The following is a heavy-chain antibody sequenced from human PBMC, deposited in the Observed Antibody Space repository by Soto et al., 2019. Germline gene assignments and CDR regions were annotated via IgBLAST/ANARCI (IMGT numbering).Heavy chain of an antibody. CDR3: ARHDGFSSGWIFDY. D-gene: IGHD6-19*01. CDR2: IYYHGNT. J-gene: IGHJ4*01. CDR1: GASISSTY. V-gene: IGHV4-59*04. Sequence: PSETLSLTCTVSGASISSTYWSWIRQPPGKTLEWIGTIYYHGNTYSNPSLKSRVTISVDTSNNQLSLKLRSVTAADTAVYYCARHDGFSSGWIFDYWGHGTLVTVSS.